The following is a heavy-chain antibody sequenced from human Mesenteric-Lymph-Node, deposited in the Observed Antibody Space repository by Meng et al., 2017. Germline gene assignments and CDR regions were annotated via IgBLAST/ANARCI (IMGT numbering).Heavy chain of an antibody. CDR2: INPNSGGT. J-gene: IGHJ6*02. Sequence: ASVKVSCKASGYTFTGYYMHWVRQAPGQGLEWMGWINPNSGGTNYAQKFQGRVTMTRDTSISTAYMELSRLRSDDTAVYYCARDQIAVAGTNYYYYGMDVWGQGTTVTVSS. D-gene: IGHD6-19*01. CDR3: ARDQIAVAGTNYYYYGMDV. V-gene: IGHV1-2*02. CDR1: GYTFTGYY.